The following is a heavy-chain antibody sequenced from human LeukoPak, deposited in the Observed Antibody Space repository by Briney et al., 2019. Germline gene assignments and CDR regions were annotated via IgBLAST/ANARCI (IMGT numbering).Heavy chain of an antibody. CDR2: ISSSSSYI. D-gene: IGHD6-6*01. J-gene: IGHJ6*03. CDR3: ARGSRLKYRHSSSFYYYYMDV. CDR1: GFTFSSYS. Sequence: GGSLRLSCAASGFTFSSYSMNWVRQAPGKGLEWVSSISSSSSYIYYADSEKGRFTISRDNAKNSLYLQMNSLRAEDTAVYYCARGSRLKYRHSSSFYYYYMDVWGKGTTVTVSS. V-gene: IGHV3-21*01.